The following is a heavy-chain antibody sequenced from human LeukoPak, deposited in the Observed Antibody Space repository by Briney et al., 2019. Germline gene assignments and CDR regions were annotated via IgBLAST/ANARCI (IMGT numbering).Heavy chain of an antibody. Sequence: ASVKVSSKASGYTFTGYYIHWVRQAPGHRLEWMGWINPNSGRTNYAQNFQGRVPMTRDTSISPAYMALSRLSSDDTAVYYCARAPGREVVPAVPKDIDYGGQGTLVTVPS. D-gene: IGHD2-2*01. CDR3: ARAPGREVVPAVPKDIDY. CDR1: GYTFTGYY. V-gene: IGHV1-2*02. CDR2: INPNSGRT. J-gene: IGHJ4*02.